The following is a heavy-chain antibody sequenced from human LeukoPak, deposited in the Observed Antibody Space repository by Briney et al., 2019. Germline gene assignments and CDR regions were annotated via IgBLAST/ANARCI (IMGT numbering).Heavy chain of an antibody. J-gene: IGHJ5*02. CDR3: ARAAVTTRWFDP. D-gene: IGHD4-17*01. Sequence: EPGGSPRLSCAASGFTVSSNYMSWVRQAPGKGLEWVSVIYSGGSTYYADPVKGRFTISRDNSKNTLYLQMNSLRAEDTAVYYCARAAVTTRWFDPWGQGTLVTVSS. V-gene: IGHV3-53*01. CDR1: GFTVSSNY. CDR2: IYSGGST.